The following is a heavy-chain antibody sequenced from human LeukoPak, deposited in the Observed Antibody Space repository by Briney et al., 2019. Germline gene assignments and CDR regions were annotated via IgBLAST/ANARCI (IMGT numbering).Heavy chain of an antibody. D-gene: IGHD4-23*01. CDR3: ARKDGGRDGMDV. V-gene: IGHV1-2*02. Sequence: ASVKVSCKASGYTFTDYYMHWVRQAPGQGLEWMGWLNPNTLVTKYAQHFQGRVSMTWDTSISTGYMDLHSLTSDDTAVYYCARKDGGRDGMDVWGQGTTVTVSS. CDR2: LNPNTLVT. J-gene: IGHJ6*02. CDR1: GYTFTDYY.